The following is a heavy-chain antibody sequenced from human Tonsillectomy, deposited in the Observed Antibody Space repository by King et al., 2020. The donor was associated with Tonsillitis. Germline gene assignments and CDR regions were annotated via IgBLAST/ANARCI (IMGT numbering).Heavy chain of an antibody. CDR3: VKDSIGSY. D-gene: IGHD3-22*01. V-gene: IGHV3-74*03. Sequence: VQLVESGGGLVQPGGSLRLSCAASGFSFSNNWMQWVRQAPGKGLVGVSRINDDGSTTLYADSVKGRFTVSRDNAKNTLYLQMNSLRAEDTAVYYCVKDSIGSYWGQGTLVTVSS. CDR2: INDDGSTT. J-gene: IGHJ4*02. CDR1: GFSFSNNW.